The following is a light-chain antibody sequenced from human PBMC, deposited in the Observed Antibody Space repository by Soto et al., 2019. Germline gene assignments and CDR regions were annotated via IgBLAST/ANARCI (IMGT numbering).Light chain of an antibody. V-gene: IGLV2-14*01. J-gene: IGLJ1*01. Sequence: QSALTQPASVSGSPGQSITISCTGTRSDVGGYNYVSWYQQHPGKAPKLMIYEVSNRPSGVSNRFSVSKSGNTASLTISGLQAEDEADYYCSSYTSSSTLGFGTGTTLTVL. CDR2: EVS. CDR1: RSDVGGYNY. CDR3: SSYTSSSTLG.